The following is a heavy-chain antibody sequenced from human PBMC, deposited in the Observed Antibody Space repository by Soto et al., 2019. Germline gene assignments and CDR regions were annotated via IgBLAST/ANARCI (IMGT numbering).Heavy chain of an antibody. D-gene: IGHD3-9*01. CDR1: GYSFTSYW. CDR3: ASTYYDILTGTHYHGMDV. Sequence: GESLKISCKGSGYSFTSYWISWVRQMPGKGLEWMGRIDPSDSYTNYSPSFQGHVTISADKSISTAYLQWSSLKASDTAMYYCASTYYDILTGTHYHGMDVWGQGTTVTVSS. CDR2: IDPSDSYT. V-gene: IGHV5-10-1*01. J-gene: IGHJ6*02.